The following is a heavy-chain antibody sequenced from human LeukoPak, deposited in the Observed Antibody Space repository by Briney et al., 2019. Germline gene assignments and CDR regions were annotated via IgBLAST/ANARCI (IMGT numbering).Heavy chain of an antibody. CDR1: GFTFSSYW. Sequence: PGGSLRLSCAASGFTFSSYWMNWVRQAPGKGLEWVASINQDGSEKYYLDSVKGRFTISRDNSRNSLFLQMSSLRVEDTAVYYCASQSFARFDPWGQGTLVTVSS. CDR3: ASQSFARFDP. V-gene: IGHV3-7*01. CDR2: INQDGSEK. D-gene: IGHD3-16*01. J-gene: IGHJ5*02.